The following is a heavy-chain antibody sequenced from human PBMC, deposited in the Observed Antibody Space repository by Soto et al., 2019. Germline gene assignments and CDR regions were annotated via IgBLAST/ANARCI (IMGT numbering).Heavy chain of an antibody. CDR2: IYWDDDK. J-gene: IGHJ6*02. Sequence: QITLKESGPTLVKPTQTLTLTCTFSGFSLSTSGVGVGWIRQPPGKVLEWLALIYWDDDKRYSPSLKSRLTITKDTSKNQVVLTMTNMDPVDTATYYCAHSGVSGVEWAGGYYYYGMDVWGQGTTVTVSS. D-gene: IGHD3-3*01. CDR3: AHSGVSGVEWAGGYYYYGMDV. CDR1: GFSLSTSGVG. V-gene: IGHV2-5*02.